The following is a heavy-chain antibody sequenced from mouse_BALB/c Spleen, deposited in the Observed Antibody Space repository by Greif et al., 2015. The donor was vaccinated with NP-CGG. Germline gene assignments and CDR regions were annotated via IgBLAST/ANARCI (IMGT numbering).Heavy chain of an antibody. CDR3: TRDGGYDPYYFDY. Sequence: EVQLVESGGGLVKPGGSLKLSCAASGFTFSSYTMSWVRQTPEKRLEWVATISSGGSYTYYPDSVKGRFTISRDNAKNTLYLQMSSLKSEDTAMYYCTRDGGYDPYYFDYWGQGTTLTVSS. J-gene: IGHJ2*01. CDR2: ISSGGSYT. D-gene: IGHD2-3*01. V-gene: IGHV5-6-4*01. CDR1: GFTFSSYT.